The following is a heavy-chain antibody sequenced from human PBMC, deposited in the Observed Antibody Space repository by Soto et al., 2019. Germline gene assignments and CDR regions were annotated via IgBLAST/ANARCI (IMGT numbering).Heavy chain of an antibody. CDR2: IYPSDSDT. Sequence: EFLKISCQVCGYTCTIYWLGWVRQIPGKGLEWMGIIYPSDSDTRYSPSFQGQVTISADQSINTAYLQWDSLKASDTAIYYCARPANTVADHFDLWGQGTPVTVSS. D-gene: IGHD4-17*01. J-gene: IGHJ4*02. V-gene: IGHV5-51*01. CDR3: ARPANTVADHFDL. CDR1: GYTCTIYW.